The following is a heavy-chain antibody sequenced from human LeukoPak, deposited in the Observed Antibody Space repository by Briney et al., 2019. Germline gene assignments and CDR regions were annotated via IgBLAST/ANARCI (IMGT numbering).Heavy chain of an antibody. Sequence: PSETLSLTCSVSGDYISSHYWTWIRQSPGEGLEGIGNIHYTSRTDYNSSLNTRVTISTDLSKRAFYMRLRHVTTADTAIYSCASEHVDRNDLKTKFNWFDPWGQGTLVTVSS. J-gene: IGHJ5*02. CDR1: GDYISSHY. CDR3: ASEHVDRNDLKTKFNWFDP. CDR2: IHYTSRT. D-gene: IGHD1-1*01. V-gene: IGHV4-59*08.